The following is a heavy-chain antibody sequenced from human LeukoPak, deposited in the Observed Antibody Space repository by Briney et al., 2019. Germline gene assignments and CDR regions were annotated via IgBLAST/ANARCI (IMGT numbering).Heavy chain of an antibody. CDR1: GGSFSGYY. V-gene: IGHV4-34*01. J-gene: IGHJ4*02. CDR2: IYYSGST. CDR3: ARDISADY. D-gene: IGHD1-14*01. Sequence: SETLSLTCAVYGGSFSGYYWSWIRQPPGKGLEWIGSIYYSGSTYYNPSLKSRVTISVDTSKNQFSLKLSSVTAADTAVYYRARDISADYWGQGTLVTVSS.